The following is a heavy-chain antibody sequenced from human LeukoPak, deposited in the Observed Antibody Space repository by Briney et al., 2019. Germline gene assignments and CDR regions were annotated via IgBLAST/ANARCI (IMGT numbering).Heavy chain of an antibody. J-gene: IGHJ4*02. Sequence: PGGSLRLSCAASGFTFSSYGMHWVRQAPGKGLEWVAVIWCDGSNKYYADSVKGRFTISRDNSKNTLYLQMNSLRAEDTAVYYCARERWLQLVHGITFDYWGQGTLVTVSS. CDR3: ARERWLQLVHGITFDY. D-gene: IGHD5-24*01. V-gene: IGHV3-33*01. CDR2: IWCDGSNK. CDR1: GFTFSSYG.